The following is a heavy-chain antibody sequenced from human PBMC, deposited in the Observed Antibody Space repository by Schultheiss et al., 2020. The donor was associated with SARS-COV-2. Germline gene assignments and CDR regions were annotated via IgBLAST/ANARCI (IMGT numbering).Heavy chain of an antibody. CDR1: GFTFSSYG. D-gene: IGHD2-2*01. J-gene: IGHJ5*02. CDR3: AKMSSTMWYEGS. Sequence: GGSLRLSCAASGFTFSSYGMHWVRQAPGKGLEWVAVISYDGSNKYYADSVKGRFTISRHNSKNTLYLQMNSLRAEDTAVYYCAKMSSTMWYEGSWGQGTLVTVSS. V-gene: IGHV3-30*18. CDR2: ISYDGSNK.